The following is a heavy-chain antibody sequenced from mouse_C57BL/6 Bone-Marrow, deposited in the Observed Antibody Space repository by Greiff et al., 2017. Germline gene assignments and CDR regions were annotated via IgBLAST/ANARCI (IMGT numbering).Heavy chain of an antibody. CDR2: IYIGNGYT. Sequence: EVQLVESGAELVRPGSSVKMSCKTSGYTFTSYGINWVQQRPGQGLEWIGYIYIGNGYTAYNEMFKGKATLTSDTSSSTAYMQLRSLTSEDSAIYFCARSNYYGSSPWFAYWGQGTLVTVSA. CDR3: ARSNYYGSSPWFAY. D-gene: IGHD1-1*01. CDR1: GYTFTSYG. V-gene: IGHV1-58*01. J-gene: IGHJ3*01.